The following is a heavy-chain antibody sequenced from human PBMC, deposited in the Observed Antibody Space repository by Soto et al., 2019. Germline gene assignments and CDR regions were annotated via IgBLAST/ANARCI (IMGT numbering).Heavy chain of an antibody. J-gene: IGHJ2*01. V-gene: IGHV4-30-4*01. Sequence: QVQLQESGPGLVKPSQTLSLTCTVSGGSISSGDYYWSWIRQPPGKGLEWIGYIYYSGSTYYNPSLKSRXXIXVXXSKNQFSLKLSSVTAADTAVYYCARALVVVAATDLWGRGTLVTVSS. CDR2: IYYSGST. CDR1: GGSISSGDYY. D-gene: IGHD2-15*01. CDR3: ARALVVVAATDL.